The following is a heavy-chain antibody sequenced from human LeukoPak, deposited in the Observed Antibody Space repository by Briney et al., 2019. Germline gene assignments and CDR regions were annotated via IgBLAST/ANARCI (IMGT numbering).Heavy chain of an antibody. CDR2: ISYDGSNK. V-gene: IGHV3-30-3*01. J-gene: IGHJ6*02. Sequence: GGSLRLSFAASGFTFSSYAMHWVRQAPGKGLEWVAVISYDGSNKYYADSVKGRFTISRDNSKNTLYLQMNSLRAEDTAVYYCASNYGGNLYYYYYGMDVWGQGTTVTVSS. CDR1: GFTFSSYA. D-gene: IGHD4-23*01. CDR3: ASNYGGNLYYYYYGMDV.